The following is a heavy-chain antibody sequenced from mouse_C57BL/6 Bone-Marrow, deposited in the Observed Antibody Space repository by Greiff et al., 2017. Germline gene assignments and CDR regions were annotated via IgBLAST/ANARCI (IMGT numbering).Heavy chain of an antibody. CDR3: TRIGIYYNFDY. CDR2: IEPETGGT. V-gene: IGHV1-15*01. J-gene: IGHJ2*01. D-gene: IGHD2-1*01. Sequence: VQLVESGAELVRPGASVTLSCKASGYTFTDYEMHWVKQTPVHGLEWIGAIEPETGGTAYNQKFKGKAILTADKSSSTAYMELRSLTSEDSAVYYCTRIGIYYNFDYWGQGTTLTVSS. CDR1: GYTFTDYE.